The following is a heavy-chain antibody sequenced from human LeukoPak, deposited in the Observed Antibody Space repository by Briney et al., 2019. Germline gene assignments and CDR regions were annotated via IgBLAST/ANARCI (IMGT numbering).Heavy chain of an antibody. V-gene: IGHV3-9*01. CDR1: GFTFDDYA. CDR2: ISWNSGSI. J-gene: IGHJ3*02. CDR3: AIAPHAFDI. Sequence: PGRSLRLSCAASGFTFDDYAMHWVRQAPGKGLEWVSGISWNSGSIGYADSVKGRFTISRDNAKNSMYLQMNSLRAEDTALYSCAIAPHAFDIWGQGTMVTVSS.